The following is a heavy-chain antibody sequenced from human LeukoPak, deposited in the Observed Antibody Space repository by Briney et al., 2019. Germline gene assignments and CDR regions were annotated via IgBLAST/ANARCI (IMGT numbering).Heavy chain of an antibody. V-gene: IGHV4-59*08. CDR3: ARGGTVALTFWDYYYGMDV. D-gene: IGHD6-19*01. Sequence: SETLSLTCTVSGGSISSYYWSWIRQPPGKGLEWIGYIYYSGSTNYNPSLKSRVTISVDTSKNQFSLKLSSVTAADTAVYYCARGGTVALTFWDYYYGMDVWGQGTTVTVSS. J-gene: IGHJ6*02. CDR2: IYYSGST. CDR1: GGSISSYY.